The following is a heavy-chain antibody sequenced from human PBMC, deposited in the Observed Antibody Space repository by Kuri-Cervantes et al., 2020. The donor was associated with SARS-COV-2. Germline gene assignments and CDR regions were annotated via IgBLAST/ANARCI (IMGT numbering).Heavy chain of an antibody. CDR2: IWSDGSNK. D-gene: IGHD3-3*01. J-gene: IGHJ6*03. Sequence: GESLKLSCAASGFTFSSYGMHWVRPAPGKGLEWVAVIWSDGSNKYYADSVKGRFTISRDNSKDTISLQMNSLRGEDTAVYYCAKDGVGSGYPDLKYMDVWGRGTTVTVSS. CDR1: GFTFSSYG. CDR3: AKDGVGSGYPDLKYMDV. V-gene: IGHV3-33*06.